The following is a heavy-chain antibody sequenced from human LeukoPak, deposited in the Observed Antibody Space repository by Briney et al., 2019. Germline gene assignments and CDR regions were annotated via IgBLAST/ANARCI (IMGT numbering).Heavy chain of an antibody. V-gene: IGHV3-21*01. Sequence: GGSLRLSCAASGFTFSSYSMNWARQAPGKGLEWVSSISSSSSYIYYADSVKGRFTISRDNAKNSLYLQMNSLRAEDTAVYYCARGAGYCSSTSCPLYYYYGMDVWGQGTTVTVSS. CDR2: ISSSSSYI. CDR1: GFTFSSYS. J-gene: IGHJ6*02. D-gene: IGHD2-2*01. CDR3: ARGAGYCSSTSCPLYYYYGMDV.